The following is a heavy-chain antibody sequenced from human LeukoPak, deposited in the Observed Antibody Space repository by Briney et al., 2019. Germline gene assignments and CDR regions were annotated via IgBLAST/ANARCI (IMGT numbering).Heavy chain of an antibody. D-gene: IGHD1-26*01. CDR3: ARVVVGAFNFDY. Sequence: SETLSLTCTVSGGSIRSYYWSWIRQPPGKGLEWIGYIYYSGSTNYNPSLKSRVSISIDTSKNQFSLKLSSVTAADTAVYYCARVVVGAFNFDYWGQGTLVTVSS. J-gene: IGHJ4*02. V-gene: IGHV4-59*13. CDR2: IYYSGST. CDR1: GGSIRSYY.